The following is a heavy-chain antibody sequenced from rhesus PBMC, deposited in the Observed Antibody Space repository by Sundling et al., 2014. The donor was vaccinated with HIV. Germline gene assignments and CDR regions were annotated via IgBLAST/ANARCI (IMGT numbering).Heavy chain of an antibody. CDR1: GFSFSNHF. J-gene: IGHJ6*01. Sequence: EVQLVESGGGLVQPGGSLRLSYAASGFSFSNHFINWVRQAPGKGLEWVGFVRSKAYGGTAEYAASGKDRFTISRDDSKSIAYLQMNSLKTEDTAVYYCTRDYCSTTSCSSVGDRYGLGSWGQGVVVTVSS. CDR3: TRDYCSTTSCSSVGDRYGLGS. D-gene: IGHD2-15*01. V-gene: IGHV3-184*01. CDR2: VRSKAYGGTA.